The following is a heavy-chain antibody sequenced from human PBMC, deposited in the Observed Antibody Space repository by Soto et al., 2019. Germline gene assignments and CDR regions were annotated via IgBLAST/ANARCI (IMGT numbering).Heavy chain of an antibody. Sequence: EVQLLESGGGLVQPGGSLRLSCAASGFTFSSYGMSWVRQAPGKGLEWVSAISGSGGSTYYADSVKGRFTISRDNSKNTLYLQMNSLRAEETAVYYCAKEGGRGGGCFDYWGQGTLVTVSS. D-gene: IGHD3-16*01. CDR1: GFTFSSYG. CDR2: ISGSGGST. J-gene: IGHJ4*02. CDR3: AKEGGRGGGCFDY. V-gene: IGHV3-23*01.